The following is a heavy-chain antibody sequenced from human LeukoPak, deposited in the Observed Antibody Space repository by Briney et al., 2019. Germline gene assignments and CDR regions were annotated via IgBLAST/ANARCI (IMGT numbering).Heavy chain of an antibody. V-gene: IGHV4-4*02. CDR2: IYHSGST. D-gene: IGHD4-11*01. CDR1: GFTFSNAW. Sequence: GSLRLSCAASGFTFSNAWMSWVRQAPGKGLEWVGYIYHSGSTYYNPSLKSRVTISVDRSKNQFSLKLSSVTAADTAVYYCATGGSTDLYYFDYWGQGTLVTVSS. J-gene: IGHJ4*02. CDR3: ATGGSTDLYYFDY.